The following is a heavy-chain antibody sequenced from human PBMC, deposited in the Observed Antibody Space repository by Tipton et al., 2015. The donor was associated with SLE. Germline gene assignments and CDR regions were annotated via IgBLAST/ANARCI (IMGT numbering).Heavy chain of an antibody. D-gene: IGHD3-10*01. J-gene: IGHJ4*02. Sequence: SLRLSCTTSGLSFTNAWMSWVRQAPGKGLEWVGRIKSKTEGGAPDYAAPVKGRFTISRDDSKNTLYLQMNSLKIEDTAVYYCTTDPTQLWSGGFDYWGQGTLVTASS. CDR3: TTDPTQLWSGGFDY. CDR2: IKSKTEGGAP. CDR1: GLSFTNAW. V-gene: IGHV3-15*01.